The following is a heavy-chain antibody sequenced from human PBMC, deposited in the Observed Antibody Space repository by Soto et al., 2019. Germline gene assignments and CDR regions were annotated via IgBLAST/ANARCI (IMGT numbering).Heavy chain of an antibody. CDR3: AGDIVVVPAARHRNYYYYGMDV. CDR2: IIPIFGTA. V-gene: IGHV1-69*13. CDR1: GGTFSSYA. Sequence: SVKVSCKASGGTFSSYAISWVRRPPGQEIEWMGGIIPIFGTANYAQKFQGRVTITADESTSTAYMELSSLRSEDTAVYYCAGDIVVVPAARHRNYYYYGMDVWGQGTTVTVSS. J-gene: IGHJ6*02. D-gene: IGHD2-2*01.